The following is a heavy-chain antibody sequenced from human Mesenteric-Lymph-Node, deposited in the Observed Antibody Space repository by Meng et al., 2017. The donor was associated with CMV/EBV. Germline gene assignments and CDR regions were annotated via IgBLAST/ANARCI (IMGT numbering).Heavy chain of an antibody. J-gene: IGHJ4*02. CDR2: INRDGSNT. CDR3: ASGSDSHILEY. D-gene: IGHD1-26*01. V-gene: IGHV3-74*01. CDR1: GFTFSSYW. Sequence: GGSLRLSCAASGFTFSSYWLHWVRQVPGKGLVWVSRINRDGSNTRYGDSVKGRFTISRDNAKNTLSLQMNSLRGEDTAVYFCASGSDSHILEYWGQGTLVTVSS.